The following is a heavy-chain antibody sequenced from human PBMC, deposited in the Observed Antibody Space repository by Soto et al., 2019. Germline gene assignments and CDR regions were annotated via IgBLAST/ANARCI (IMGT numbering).Heavy chain of an antibody. V-gene: IGHV4-34*01. D-gene: IGHD3-9*01. CDR3: ARGREVVTPAMTPYYEILTANFAY. Sequence: SETLSLTCAGYGTSFSGHYWSWIRQPPGKGLEWIGEINHSGSTNYNPSLKGRVTISGDTSKTQFSLILISVTAADTALYYCARGREVVTPAMTPYYEILTANFAYWGQGTPVTVSS. CDR2: INHSGST. CDR1: GTSFSGHY. J-gene: IGHJ4*02.